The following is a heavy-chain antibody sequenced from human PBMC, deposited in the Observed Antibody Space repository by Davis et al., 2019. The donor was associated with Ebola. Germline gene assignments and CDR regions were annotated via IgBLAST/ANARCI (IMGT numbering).Heavy chain of an antibody. V-gene: IGHV3-7*01. CDR1: GFTFSTYW. D-gene: IGHD1-14*01. Sequence: GESLKISCAASGFTFSTYWMSWVRQAPGKGLEWVANMKQDGSEKYYVDSVKGRFTISRDNAKNSLYLQMTSLRAEDTAVYYCARARVTTPYYYYGMDVWGQGTTVTVSS. CDR3: ARARVTTPYYYYGMDV. J-gene: IGHJ6*02. CDR2: MKQDGSEK.